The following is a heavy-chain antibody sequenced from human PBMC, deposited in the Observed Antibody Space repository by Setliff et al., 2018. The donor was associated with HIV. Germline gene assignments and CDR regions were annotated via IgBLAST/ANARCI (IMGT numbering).Heavy chain of an antibody. Sequence: PGGSLRLSCAASGFTFSSYSMNWVRQAPGKGLEWVSSISSISTYIYYADSVKGRFTISRDNAKNSLYLQMNSLRAEDTAVYYCARDSSSWYEFYFDCWGQGTLVTVSS. J-gene: IGHJ4*02. CDR2: ISSISTYI. CDR3: ARDSSSWYEFYFDC. D-gene: IGHD6-13*01. CDR1: GFTFSSYS. V-gene: IGHV3-21*01.